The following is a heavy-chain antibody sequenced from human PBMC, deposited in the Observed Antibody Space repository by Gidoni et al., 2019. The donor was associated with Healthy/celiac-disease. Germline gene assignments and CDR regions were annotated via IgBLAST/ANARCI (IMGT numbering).Heavy chain of an antibody. CDR3: ARVYYADYIGDEY. D-gene: IGHD4-17*01. V-gene: IGHV3-48*02. J-gene: IGHJ4*02. CDR2: INSGSINI. CDR1: GYSFRHYA. Sequence: EVQLVESGGGLVQPGGSLRLSCAASGYSFRHYAMNWVRQAPGKGLECVAHINSGSINIFYADSVKGRFTISRDNTKNSLYLQMNSLRDEDTAVYYCARVYYADYIGDEYWGQGTLVTVSS.